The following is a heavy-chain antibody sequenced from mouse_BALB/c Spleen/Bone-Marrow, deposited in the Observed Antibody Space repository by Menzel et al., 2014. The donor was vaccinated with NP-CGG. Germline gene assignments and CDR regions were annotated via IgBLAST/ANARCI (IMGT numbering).Heavy chain of an antibody. CDR3: TRREGAYYGNYVGYFDY. D-gene: IGHD2-10*01. Sequence: GSELVRPGASAKLSCKASGYTFTSYWMHWVRQRHGQGLEWIGHIYPGSGRTYYDEKFKNKVSLTVDTSSSTSYMHPSSLTSNDSAVYYCTRREGAYYGNYVGYFDYWGQGTTLTVSS. V-gene: IGHV1S22*01. J-gene: IGHJ2*01. CDR2: IYPGSGRT. CDR1: GYTFTSYW.